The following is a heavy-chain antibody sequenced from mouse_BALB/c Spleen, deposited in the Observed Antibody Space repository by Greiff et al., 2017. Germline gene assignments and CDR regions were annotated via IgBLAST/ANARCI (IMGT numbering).Heavy chain of an antibody. CDR2: ISDGGSYT. CDR1: GFTFSDYY. Sequence: EVMLVESGGGLVKPGGSLKLSCAASGFTFSDYYMYWVRQTPEKRLEWVATISDGGSYTYYPDSVKGRFTISRDNAKNNLYLQMSSLKSEDTAMYYCARGGGNYVSYYYAMDYWGQGTSVTVSS. CDR3: ARGGGNYVSYYYAMDY. V-gene: IGHV5-4*02. J-gene: IGHJ4*01. D-gene: IGHD2-1*01.